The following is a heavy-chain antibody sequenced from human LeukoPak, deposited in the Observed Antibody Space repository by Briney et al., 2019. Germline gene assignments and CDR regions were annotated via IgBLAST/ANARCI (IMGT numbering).Heavy chain of an antibody. CDR1: SGFISNGGYY. D-gene: IGHD3-22*01. Sequence: PSQTLSLTCTVSSGFISNGGYYWSWIRQHPGKGLEWIGYVHYSGGTYYNPSLKSRVTISRDTSNNQFSLKLSSVTAADTAVYYCARVNYDNNWFDSWGQGTLITVSS. V-gene: IGHV4-31*03. CDR2: VHYSGGT. CDR3: ARVNYDNNWFDS. J-gene: IGHJ5*01.